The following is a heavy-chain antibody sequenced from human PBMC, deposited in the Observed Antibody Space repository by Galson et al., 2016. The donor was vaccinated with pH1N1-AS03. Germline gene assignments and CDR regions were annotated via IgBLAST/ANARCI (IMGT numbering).Heavy chain of an antibody. CDR1: GFTVSSGY. V-gene: IGHV3-53*05. CDR2: IHPGGDT. CDR3: AKGGKGYCSSATCFSLSYYYYYYGMDV. D-gene: IGHD2-2*01. Sequence: SLRLSCAATGFTVSSGYHMSWVRQAPGEGLEWVSVIHPGGDTYNADSVKGRFTISRDNFENMVYLQMNSLRPEDTAVYYCAKGGKGYCSSATCFSLSYYYYYYGMDVWGQGTTVTVSS. J-gene: IGHJ6*02.